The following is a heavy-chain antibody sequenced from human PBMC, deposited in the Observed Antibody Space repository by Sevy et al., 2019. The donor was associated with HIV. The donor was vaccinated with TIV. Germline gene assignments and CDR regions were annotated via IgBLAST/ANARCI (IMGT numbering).Heavy chain of an antibody. Sequence: ASVKVSCKASGYTFTSYGISWVRQAPGQGLEWMGWISAYNGNTNYAQKLQGRVTMTTDTSTSTAYMELRSLRSDDTAVYYCARGTYYYDSSALRFYYYYYGMDVWGQGTTVTVSS. CDR2: ISAYNGNT. D-gene: IGHD3-22*01. V-gene: IGHV1-18*04. CDR3: ARGTYYYDSSALRFYYYYYGMDV. J-gene: IGHJ6*02. CDR1: GYTFTSYG.